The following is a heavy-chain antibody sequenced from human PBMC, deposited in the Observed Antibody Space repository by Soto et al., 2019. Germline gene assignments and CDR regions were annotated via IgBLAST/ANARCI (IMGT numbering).Heavy chain of an antibody. V-gene: IGHV3-33*01. Sequence: QVQLVESGGGVVQPGRSLRLSCAASGFTFSSHGMHWVRQAPGKGLEWVAVIWYDGSNKYYGDSVKGRFTISRDNSKNTLYLQMDSMRADDTAVYYCARWGNDTKMDVWGQWTTVTVYS. CDR1: GFTFSSHG. D-gene: IGHD3-16*01. J-gene: IGHJ6*02. CDR2: IWYDGSNK. CDR3: ARWGNDTKMDV.